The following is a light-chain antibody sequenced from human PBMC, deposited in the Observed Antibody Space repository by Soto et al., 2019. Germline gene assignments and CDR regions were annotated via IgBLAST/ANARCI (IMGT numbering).Light chain of an antibody. Sequence: QSALTQPPSASGSPGQSVTVSCTGTSSDVGGYNFVSWYQLHPGKAPKLMIYEVNKRPSGVPARFSGSKSGNTASLTVSGLQAEDEADYYCSSYAGSNIVFGGGTKATVL. CDR1: SSDVGGYNF. J-gene: IGLJ2*01. V-gene: IGLV2-8*01. CDR3: SSYAGSNIV. CDR2: EVN.